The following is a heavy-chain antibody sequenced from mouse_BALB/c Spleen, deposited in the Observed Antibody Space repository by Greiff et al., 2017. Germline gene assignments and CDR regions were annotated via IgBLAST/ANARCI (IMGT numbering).Heavy chain of an antibody. CDR2: IYPGNSDT. CDR3: TRDYGSSEGFSY. D-gene: IGHD1-1*01. J-gene: IGHJ3*01. CDR1: GYTFTSYW. V-gene: IGHV1-5*01. Sequence: EVQLQQSGTVLARPGASVKMSCKASGYTFTSYWMHWVKQRPGQGLEWIGAIYPGNSDTSYNQKFKSKAKLTAVTSTSTAYMELSSLTNEDTAVYYYTRDYGSSEGFSYWGQEALVTVSA.